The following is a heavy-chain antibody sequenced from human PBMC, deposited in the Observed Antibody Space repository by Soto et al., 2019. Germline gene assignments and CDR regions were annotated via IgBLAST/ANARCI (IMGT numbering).Heavy chain of an antibody. CDR2: IFHGGST. CDR3: ARPHYDSNTFYYFFYY. D-gene: IGHD3-22*01. V-gene: IGHV4-34*12. Sequence: QVQLQQWGAGLLKPSETLSLTCAVYGGSFSGYFWSWIRQPPGKGLEWIGEIFHGGSTKYSPSLKSRVTISVDTSKNQLSLELSSVTAADTAVYYCARPHYDSNTFYYFFYYWGQGTLVTVSS. J-gene: IGHJ4*02. CDR1: GGSFSGYF.